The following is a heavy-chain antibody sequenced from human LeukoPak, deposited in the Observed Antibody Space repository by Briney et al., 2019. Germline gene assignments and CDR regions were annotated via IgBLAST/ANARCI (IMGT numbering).Heavy chain of an antibody. D-gene: IGHD6-19*01. Sequence: SETLSLTCTVSGGSIGSYYWSWIRQPPGKGLEWIGYIYYSGSTNYNPSLKSRVTISVDTSKNQFSLKLSSVTAADTAVYYCARQGIAVAGFDIWGQGTMVTVSS. CDR2: IYYSGST. CDR1: GGSIGSYY. CDR3: ARQGIAVAGFDI. V-gene: IGHV4-59*08. J-gene: IGHJ3*02.